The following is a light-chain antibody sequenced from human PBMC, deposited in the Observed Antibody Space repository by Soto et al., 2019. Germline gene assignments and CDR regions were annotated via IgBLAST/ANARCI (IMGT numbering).Light chain of an antibody. J-gene: IGLJ1*01. CDR3: CSYTTSNTRQIV. Sequence: QSALTQPASVSXSPGQSITISCTGTSSDVGGYNYVSWYQHHPGKAPKLMIYDVSNRPSGVSNRFSGSKSGNTASLTISGLQPEDEADHYCCSYTTSNTRQIVFGTGTKVTVL. CDR1: SSDVGGYNY. CDR2: DVS. V-gene: IGLV2-14*03.